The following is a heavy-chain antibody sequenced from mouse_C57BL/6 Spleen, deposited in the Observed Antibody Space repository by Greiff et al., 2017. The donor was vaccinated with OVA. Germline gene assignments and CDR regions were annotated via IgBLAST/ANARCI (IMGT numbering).Heavy chain of an antibody. CDR1: GFNIKDYL. Sequence: VHVKQSGAEPVRPGAPVKLSCTASGFNIKDYLMHRVKARPEQGLEWIGRVDPEDGDTEYAPKFQGKATMTADTSSNTAYLQLSSLTSEDTAVYYCTTWDGYFDVWGTGTTVTVSS. CDR2: VDPEDGDT. J-gene: IGHJ1*03. D-gene: IGHD4-1*01. CDR3: TTWDGYFDV. V-gene: IGHV14-1*01.